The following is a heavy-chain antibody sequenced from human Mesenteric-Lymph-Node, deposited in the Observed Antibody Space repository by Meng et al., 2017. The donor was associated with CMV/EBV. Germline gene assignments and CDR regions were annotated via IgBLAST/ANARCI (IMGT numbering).Heavy chain of an antibody. CDR2: ISYDGDNK. CDR3: ARDNRADAFDV. CDR1: GFTFSTSW. J-gene: IGHJ3*01. V-gene: IGHV3-30-3*01. Sequence: GSLRLSCAASGFTFSTSWMSWVRQAPGKGLEWVALISYDGDNKYYADSVKGRFTISRDNSKNTLYLQMNSLRAEDTALYYCARDNRADAFDVWGLGTMVTVSS.